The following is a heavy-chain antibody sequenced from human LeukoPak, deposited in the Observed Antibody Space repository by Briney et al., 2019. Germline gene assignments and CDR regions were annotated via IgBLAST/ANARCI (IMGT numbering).Heavy chain of an antibody. J-gene: IGHJ4*02. CDR2: IYYSGST. CDR3: VRLLRAAMAFDY. D-gene: IGHD5-18*01. CDR1: GGSISSSSYY. Sequence: PSETLSLTCSVSGGSISSSSYYWGWIRQPPGKGLEWIGSIYYSGSTYYNPSLKSRVTISVDTSKNQFSLKLSSVTAADTAVYYCVRLLRAAMAFDYWGQGTLVTVSS. V-gene: IGHV4-39*01.